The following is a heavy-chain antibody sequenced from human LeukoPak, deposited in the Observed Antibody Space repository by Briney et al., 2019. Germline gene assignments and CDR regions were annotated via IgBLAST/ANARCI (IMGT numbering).Heavy chain of an antibody. CDR3: ARGPIAVVGTGWFDP. D-gene: IGHD6-13*01. CDR1: GYTFTGYY. Sequence: ASVKVSCKASGYTFTGYYMHWVRQAPGQGLEWMGWINPNKIGTNYEQKFQGRVTMTGDTSISTAYMELSRLTSDDTAVYYCARGPIAVVGTGWFDPWGQRTLVTVRS. J-gene: IGHJ5*02. CDR2: INPNKIGT. V-gene: IGHV1-2*02.